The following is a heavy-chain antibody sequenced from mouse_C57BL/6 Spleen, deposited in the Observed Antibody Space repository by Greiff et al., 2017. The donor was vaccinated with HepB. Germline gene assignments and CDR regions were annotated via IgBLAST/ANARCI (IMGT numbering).Heavy chain of an antibody. V-gene: IGHV1-39*01. Sequence: LQESGPELVKPGASVKISCKASGYSFTDYNMNWVKQSNGKSLEWIGVINPNYGTTSYNQKFKGKATLTVDQSSSTAYMQLNSLTSEDSAVYYCARAGHYGSSYRYFDVWGTGTTVTVSS. CDR1: GYSFTDYN. CDR3: ARAGHYGSSYRYFDV. CDR2: INPNYGTT. D-gene: IGHD1-1*01. J-gene: IGHJ1*03.